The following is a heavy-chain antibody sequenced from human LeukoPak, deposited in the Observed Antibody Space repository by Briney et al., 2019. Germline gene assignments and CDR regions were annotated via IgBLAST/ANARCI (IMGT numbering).Heavy chain of an antibody. CDR1: GGPISSGDYY. CDR2: IYYSGST. CDR3: ARRTYFYDSSGYYFDY. D-gene: IGHD3-22*01. Sequence: SQTLSLTCTVSGGPISSGDYYWSWIRQPPGKGLEWIGYIYYSGSTYYNPSLKSRVTISVDTSKNQFSLKLSSVTAADTAVYYCARRTYFYDSSGYYFDYWGQGTLVTVSS. V-gene: IGHV4-30-4*08. J-gene: IGHJ4*02.